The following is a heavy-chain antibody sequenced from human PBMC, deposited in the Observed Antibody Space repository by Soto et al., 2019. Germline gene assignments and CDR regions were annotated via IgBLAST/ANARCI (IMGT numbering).Heavy chain of an antibody. V-gene: IGHV3-64D*09. CDR2: ISSNGGST. CDR1: GFTFSSYA. D-gene: IGHD1-1*01. J-gene: IGHJ3*02. Sequence: GGSLRLSCSASGFTFSSYAMHWVRQAPGKGLEYVSAISSNGGSTYYADSVKGRFTISRDNSKNTLYLQMSSLRAEDRAVDCCVRQLGSEPYAFDIWGQGTMVTVSS. CDR3: VRQLGSEPYAFDI.